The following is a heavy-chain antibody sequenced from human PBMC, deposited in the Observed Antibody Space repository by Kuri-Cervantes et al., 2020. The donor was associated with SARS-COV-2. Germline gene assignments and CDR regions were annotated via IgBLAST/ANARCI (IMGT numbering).Heavy chain of an antibody. Sequence: GESLKISCAASGFTFSDYYISWIRQAPGKGLEWVSYISSSGSTLYYADSVKGRFTISRDNAKNSLYLQMNSLRAEDTAVYYCAREHSSSLFFYYYYYMDVWGKGTTVTVSS. J-gene: IGHJ6*03. CDR2: ISSSGSTL. CDR1: GFTFSDYY. D-gene: IGHD6-13*01. CDR3: AREHSSSLFFYYYYYMDV. V-gene: IGHV3-11*04.